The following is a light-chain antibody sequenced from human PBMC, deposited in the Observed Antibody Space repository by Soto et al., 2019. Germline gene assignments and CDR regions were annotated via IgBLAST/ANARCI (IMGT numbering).Light chain of an antibody. CDR3: QQHYSTPRT. CDR1: QSVLYSSNNKNY. CDR2: WAS. J-gene: IGKJ1*01. Sequence: DIVMTQSPDSLAVSLGERATINCKSSQSVLYSSNNKNYLAWYQQKPGQPPKLLIYWASTPESGVPDRFSGSGSGTDFTLTISSLQAEDVAVYYCQQHYSTPRTFGQGTKVEIK. V-gene: IGKV4-1*01.